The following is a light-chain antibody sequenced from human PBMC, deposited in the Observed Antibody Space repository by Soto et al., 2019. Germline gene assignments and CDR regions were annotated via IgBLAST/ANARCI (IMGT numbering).Light chain of an antibody. CDR1: QSVSFY. Sequence: EIVLTQSPATLSLSPGERATLSCRASQSVSFYLAWYQQKPGQAPRLLISDASSRATDVPDRFSGSGSGTDFSLTISRLEPEDFAVYYCQQYGDSPVTFGQGTKVDI. CDR3: QQYGDSPVT. V-gene: IGKV3-20*01. J-gene: IGKJ1*01. CDR2: DAS.